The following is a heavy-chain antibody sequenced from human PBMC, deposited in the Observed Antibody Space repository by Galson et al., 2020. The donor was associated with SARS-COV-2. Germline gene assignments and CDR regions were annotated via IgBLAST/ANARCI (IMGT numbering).Heavy chain of an antibody. D-gene: IGHD3-22*01. J-gene: IGHJ3*02. V-gene: IGHV3-9*02. Sequence: GGSLRLSCTTSGFTSDDYAMNWVRQAPGKGLEWVSGISWNSGMLTYQDSVKGRFIISRDNAKNYLYLKMNNLTTEVTALYYCFVDSSVDCSDAFDMWGLGTMGTFSS. CDR3: FVDSSVDCSDAFDM. CDR2: ISWNSGML. CDR1: GFTSDDYA.